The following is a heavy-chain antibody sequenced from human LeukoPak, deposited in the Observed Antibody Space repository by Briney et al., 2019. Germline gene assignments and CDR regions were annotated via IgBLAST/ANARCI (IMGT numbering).Heavy chain of an antibody. CDR2: ISWNSGSI. Sequence: SLRLSCAASGFTFDDYAMHWVRQAPGKGLEWVSGISWNSGSIGYADSVKGRFTISRDNAKNSLYLQMDSLRAEDTALYYCANFMATGYWGQGTLVTVSS. J-gene: IGHJ4*02. D-gene: IGHD5-24*01. CDR1: GFTFDDYA. CDR3: ANFMATGY. V-gene: IGHV3-9*01.